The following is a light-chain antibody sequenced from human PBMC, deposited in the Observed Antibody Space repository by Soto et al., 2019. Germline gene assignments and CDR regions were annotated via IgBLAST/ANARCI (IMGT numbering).Light chain of an antibody. V-gene: IGLV2-11*01. CDR3: SSYAGNYVYV. Sequence: QSVLTQLRPVSRSPGQSVTISCPGTSSDVGAYNYVSWYPRHAGKGPKVIIHDVSARPSGVPDRVSASKSANTASLTLSGLQTEDEADYYCSSYAGNYVYVFGSGTKGTV. CDR1: SSDVGAYNY. J-gene: IGLJ1*01. CDR2: DVS.